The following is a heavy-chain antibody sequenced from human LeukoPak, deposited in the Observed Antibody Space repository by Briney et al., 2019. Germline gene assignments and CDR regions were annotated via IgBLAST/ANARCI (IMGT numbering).Heavy chain of an antibody. Sequence: SETLSLTCTVSGGSISSSSYYWGWIRQPPGKGLEWIGSIYYSGSTYYNPSLKSRVTISVDTSKNQFSLKLSSVTAADTAVYYCARRYSSSSVRAFDIWGQGTMATVSS. CDR3: ARRYSSSSVRAFDI. V-gene: IGHV4-39*01. J-gene: IGHJ3*02. CDR2: IYYSGST. D-gene: IGHD6-6*01. CDR1: GGSISSSSYY.